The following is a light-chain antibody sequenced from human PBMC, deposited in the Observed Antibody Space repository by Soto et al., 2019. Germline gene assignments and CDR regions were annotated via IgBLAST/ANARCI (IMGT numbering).Light chain of an antibody. V-gene: IGKV3-20*01. J-gene: IGKJ4*01. CDR1: QSVSSSY. CDR3: QQYGSSPT. CDR2: GAS. Sequence: EIVLTQSPGTLSLSPGERATLSCRASQSVSSSYLAWYQQKPGQAPRLLIYGASSRATGIPDRFSGSGSGTDFTLTIRLLEPEDFAVYYCQQYGSSPTFGGGTKVEIK.